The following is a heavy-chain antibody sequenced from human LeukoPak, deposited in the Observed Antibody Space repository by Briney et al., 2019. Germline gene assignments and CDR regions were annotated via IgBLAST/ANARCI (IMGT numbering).Heavy chain of an antibody. CDR2: ISDDGTNR. V-gene: IGHV3-74*01. J-gene: IGHJ4*02. CDR3: ARIIVGATGIDY. Sequence: GGSLRLSCAASGFTFSSYAMHWVRQAPGKGLVWVSRISDDGTNRNYADSVKGRFTISRDNDKNTLYLQMNSLRAEDTAVYYCARIIVGATGIDYWGQGTLVSVSS. CDR1: GFTFSSYA. D-gene: IGHD1-26*01.